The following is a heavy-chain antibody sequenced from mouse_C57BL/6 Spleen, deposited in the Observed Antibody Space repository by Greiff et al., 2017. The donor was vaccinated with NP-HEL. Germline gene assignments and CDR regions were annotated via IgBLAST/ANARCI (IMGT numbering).Heavy chain of an antibody. J-gene: IGHJ4*01. CDR3: AITTVVANYAMDY. Sequence: QVQLQQPGAEPVKPGASVKVSCKASGYTFTSYWMHRVKQRPRQGLGWIGRIHPSDSDTNNNQKFKGKATFTVDKSSSTAYMQLSSLTSEDSAVYYCAITTVVANYAMDYWGEGTSVSVSS. CDR1: GYTFTSYW. V-gene: IGHV1-74*01. D-gene: IGHD1-1*01. CDR2: IHPSDSDT.